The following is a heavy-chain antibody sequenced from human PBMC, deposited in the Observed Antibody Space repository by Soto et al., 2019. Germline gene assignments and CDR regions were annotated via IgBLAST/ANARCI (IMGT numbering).Heavy chain of an antibody. J-gene: IGHJ6*02. CDR3: ARVGGPTVATIYYYYYYGMDV. D-gene: IGHD5-12*01. Sequence: PSQTLSLTCAISGDSVSSNSAAWNWIRQSPSRGLEWLGRTYYRSKWYNDYAVSVKSRITINPDTSKNQFSLQLNSVTPEDTAVYYCARVGGPTVATIYYYYYYGMDVWGQGTTVTVSS. V-gene: IGHV6-1*01. CDR2: TYYRSKWYN. CDR1: GDSVSSNSAA.